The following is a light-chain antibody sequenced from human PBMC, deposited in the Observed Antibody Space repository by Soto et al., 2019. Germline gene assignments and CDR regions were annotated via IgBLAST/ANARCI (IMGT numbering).Light chain of an antibody. V-gene: IGKV3D-15*01. CDR1: QTISNT. J-gene: IGKJ4*01. CDR3: QQYNDWPLT. Sequence: EIVLTQSPGTLSLSPGERATLSCRASQTISNTFLAWYQQKPGQTPRLLIYGASTRPTGIPARFSGSGSGTEFTLTIISLQSEDSAVYYCQQYNDWPLTFGGGTKVDIK. CDR2: GAS.